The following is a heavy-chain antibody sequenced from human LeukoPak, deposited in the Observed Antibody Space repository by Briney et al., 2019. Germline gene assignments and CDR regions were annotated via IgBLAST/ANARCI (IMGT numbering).Heavy chain of an antibody. Sequence: ASVKVSRKASGYTFTNYDITWVRQASGEGLEWMGWMNPNNGNTGYAQRFQGRVTLTRDTSISTAYMELSSLRSEDTAVYYCARGFLDYDSSDYAFSYYWGQGTLVTVSS. J-gene: IGHJ4*02. V-gene: IGHV1-8*01. CDR2: MNPNNGNT. CDR1: GYTFTNYD. CDR3: ARGFLDYDSSDYAFSYY. D-gene: IGHD3-22*01.